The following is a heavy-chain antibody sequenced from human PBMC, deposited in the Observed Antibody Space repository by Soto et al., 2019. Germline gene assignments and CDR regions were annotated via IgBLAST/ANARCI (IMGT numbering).Heavy chain of an antibody. CDR3: VKDMSGYCSSTSCPTPYDY. V-gene: IGHV3-64D*06. Sequence: PGGSLRLSCSASGFTFSSYAMHWVRQAPGKGREYVSAISSNGGSTYYADSVKGRFTISRDNSKNTLYLQMSSLRAEDTAVYYCVKDMSGYCSSTSCPTPYDYWGQGTLVTVSS. CDR1: GFTFSSYA. D-gene: IGHD2-2*01. J-gene: IGHJ4*02. CDR2: ISSNGGST.